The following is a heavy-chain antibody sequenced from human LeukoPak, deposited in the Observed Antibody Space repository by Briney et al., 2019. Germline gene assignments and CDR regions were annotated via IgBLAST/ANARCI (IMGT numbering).Heavy chain of an antibody. CDR2: TYYRSKWYN. CDR1: GDSVSSNSAA. CDR3: ARERITIFGVVIIEASSYYMDV. D-gene: IGHD3-3*01. Sequence: SQTLSLTCAISGDSVSSNSAAWNWIRQSPSRGLEWLGRTYYRSKWYNDYAVSVKSRITINPDTSKNQFSLQLNSVTPEDTAVYYCARERITIFGVVIIEASSYYMDVWGKGTTVTVSS. J-gene: IGHJ6*03. V-gene: IGHV6-1*01.